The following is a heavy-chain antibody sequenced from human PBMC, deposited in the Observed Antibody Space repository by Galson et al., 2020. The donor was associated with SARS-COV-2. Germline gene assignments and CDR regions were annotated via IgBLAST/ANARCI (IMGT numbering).Heavy chain of an antibody. CDR3: AKVAWAIDVNEGYHPTYYYYGMDV. D-gene: IGHD3-16*02. Sequence: GESLKISCAVSGFTFSSYAMHWVRQAPGKGLEWVAVISYDGSNTFFADSVRGRFTVSRDNSRNTLYLQMSSLRAEDTAVYYCAKVAWAIDVNEGYHPTYYYYGMDVWGQGTTVTVSS. J-gene: IGHJ6*02. V-gene: IGHV3-30*18. CDR2: ISYDGSNT. CDR1: GFTFSSYA.